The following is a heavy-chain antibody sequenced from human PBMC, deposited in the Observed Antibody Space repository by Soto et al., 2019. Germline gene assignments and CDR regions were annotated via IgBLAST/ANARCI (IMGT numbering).Heavy chain of an antibody. CDR2: ISYDGSEK. J-gene: IGHJ6*02. D-gene: IGHD3-3*01. V-gene: IGHV3-30*04. CDR1: GFTFSSYA. CDR3: ARDRYSYYDFWSGSLPYYYYGMDV. Sequence: GGSLRLSCAASGFTFSSYAMHRVRQAPGKGLEWVAVISYDGSEKYYVDSVKGRFTISRDNAKNSLYLQMNSLRAEDTAVYYCARDRYSYYDFWSGSLPYYYYGMDVWGQGTTVTV.